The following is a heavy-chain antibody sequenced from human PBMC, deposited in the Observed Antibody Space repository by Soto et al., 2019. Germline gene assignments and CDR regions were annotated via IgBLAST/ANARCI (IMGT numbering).Heavy chain of an antibody. V-gene: IGHV4-30-2*01. CDR2: IYHSGST. J-gene: IGHJ3*02. CDR1: GGSISSGGYS. CDR3: ARGKAEDDAFDI. Sequence: SSETLSLTCAVSGGSISSGGYSWSWIRQPPGKGLEWIGYIYHSGSTYYNPSLKSRVTISVDRSKNQFSLKLSSVTAADTAVYYCARGKAEDDAFDIWGQGTMVTVSS.